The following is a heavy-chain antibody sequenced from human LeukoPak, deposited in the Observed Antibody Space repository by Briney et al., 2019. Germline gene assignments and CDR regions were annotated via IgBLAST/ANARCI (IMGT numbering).Heavy chain of an antibody. CDR3: ARDRENFWSGYYDGYYYYMDV. D-gene: IGHD3-3*01. Sequence: GASVKVSCKASGYTFTSYGISWVRQAPGQGLEWMGWINPNSGGTNYAQKFQGRVTMTRDTSISTAYMELSRLRSDDTAVYYCARDRENFWSGYYDGYYYYMDVWGKGTTVTVSS. CDR2: INPNSGGT. CDR1: GYTFTSYG. V-gene: IGHV1-2*02. J-gene: IGHJ6*03.